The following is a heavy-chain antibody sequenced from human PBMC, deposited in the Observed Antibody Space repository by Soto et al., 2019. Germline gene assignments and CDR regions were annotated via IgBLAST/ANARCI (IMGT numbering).Heavy chain of an antibody. CDR3: ARDDEGGSYCDLGY. J-gene: IGHJ4*02. CDR1: GFTFSNYI. Sequence: QVQLVESGGGVVQPGRSLRLSCAASGFTFSNYIMHWVRQAPGKGLEWVAIILHDGNNKYYADSVKGRFIISRDNYKNTLYLQMNSLRTEDTAIYYCARDDEGGSYCDLGYWGQGTLVTVSS. V-gene: IGHV3-30-3*01. D-gene: IGHD3-10*01. CDR2: ILHDGNNK.